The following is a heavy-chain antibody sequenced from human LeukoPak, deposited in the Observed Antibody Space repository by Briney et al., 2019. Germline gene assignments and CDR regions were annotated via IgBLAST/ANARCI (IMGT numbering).Heavy chain of an antibody. D-gene: IGHD1-7*01. V-gene: IGHV4-4*07. Sequence: SETLSLTCTVSGRSISSFYWTWIRQPAGKGLEWIGRIYPSGNTNYNPSLKSRVTMSVDTSKSQFSLNLRSVTAADTAVHYCARVRVGSDWNYGSFDNWGQGTLVTVSS. CDR3: ARVRVGSDWNYGSFDN. CDR2: IYPSGNT. J-gene: IGHJ4*02. CDR1: GRSISSFY.